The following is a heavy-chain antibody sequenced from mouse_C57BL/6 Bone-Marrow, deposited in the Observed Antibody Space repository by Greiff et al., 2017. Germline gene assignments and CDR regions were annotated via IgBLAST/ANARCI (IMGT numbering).Heavy chain of an antibody. D-gene: IGHD1-1*01. CDR2: IYPGDGDT. CDR1: GYAFSSSW. V-gene: IGHV1-82*01. CDR3: ARFDYYGSTWYFDV. J-gene: IGHJ1*03. Sequence: QVQLQQSGPELVKPGASVKISCTASGYAFSSSWMNWVKQRPGKGLEWIGRIYPGDGDTNYNGKFKGKATLTADKSSSTAYMQLSSLTSEDSAVYFCARFDYYGSTWYFDVWGTGTTVTVSS.